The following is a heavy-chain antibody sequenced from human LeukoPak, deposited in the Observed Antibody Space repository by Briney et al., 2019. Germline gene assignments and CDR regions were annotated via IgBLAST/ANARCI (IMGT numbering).Heavy chain of an antibody. V-gene: IGHV3-23*01. J-gene: IGHJ4*02. CDR3: AKDRGY. Sequence: PGGSLRLSCAASGFTFSSFTMTWVRQTPGKGLEWVSGISGSGDATFYADSVKGRFTISRDNSKDTLYLQMSSLRAEDTAIYYCAKDRGYWGQGTLVTVT. CDR1: GFTFSSFT. CDR2: ISGSGDAT.